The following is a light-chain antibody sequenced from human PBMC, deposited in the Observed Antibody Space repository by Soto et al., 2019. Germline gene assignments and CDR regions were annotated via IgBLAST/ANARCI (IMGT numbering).Light chain of an antibody. CDR1: QSVSSN. CDR2: GAS. J-gene: IGKJ5*01. V-gene: IGKV3-15*01. Sequence: EIVMTQSPATLSVSPGERATLSCRASQSVSSNLAWYQQNPGQAPRLLIYGASTRATGIPARFSGSGSGTEFTLTISSLQSEDFAVYYGQQYNNWPPITFGQGTRLEIK. CDR3: QQYNNWPPIT.